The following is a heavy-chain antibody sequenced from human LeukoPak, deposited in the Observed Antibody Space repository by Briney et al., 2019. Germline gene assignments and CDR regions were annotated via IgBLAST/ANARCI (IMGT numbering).Heavy chain of an antibody. D-gene: IGHD2/OR15-2a*01. Sequence: GGSLRLSCAASGFTFSSYSMNWVHQAPGKGLEWVSSISSSSSYIYYADSVKGRFTISRDNAKNSLYLQMNSLRAEDTAVYYCARDLSTFYYYYMDVWGKGTTVTVSS. J-gene: IGHJ6*03. CDR1: GFTFSSYS. CDR2: ISSSSSYI. V-gene: IGHV3-21*01. CDR3: ARDLSTFYYYYMDV.